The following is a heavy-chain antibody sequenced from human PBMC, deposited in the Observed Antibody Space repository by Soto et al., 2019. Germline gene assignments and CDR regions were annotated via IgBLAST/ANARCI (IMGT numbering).Heavy chain of an antibody. J-gene: IGHJ4*02. D-gene: IGHD3-10*01. CDR2: IFFSGNT. CDR1: GGSLSSNDCY. CDR3: ASLRGSGTNILFDY. Sequence: QVRLQESGPGLVEPSQTLSLTCSVSGGSLSSNDCYWSWIRQHPGKGLEWIGNIFFSGNTYYNPSLKSRVSISVDTSKSQFSLRVTSVTAADTAVYYCASLRGSGTNILFDYWGQGSLVTVSS. V-gene: IGHV4-31*03.